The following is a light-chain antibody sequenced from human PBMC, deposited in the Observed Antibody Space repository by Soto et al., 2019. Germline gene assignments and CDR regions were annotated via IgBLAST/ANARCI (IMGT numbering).Light chain of an antibody. J-gene: IGKJ1*01. CDR2: DAS. Sequence: DVQMTRSPSTLSESVEDRVTITCRASQSISCWLAWYQQKPGKAPKLLIYDASSLESGVPSRFSGSGSGTEFTLTISSLQAEDVAVYYCQQYYSTPPTFGQGTKVDIK. CDR1: QSISCW. V-gene: IGKV1-5*01. CDR3: QQYYSTPPT.